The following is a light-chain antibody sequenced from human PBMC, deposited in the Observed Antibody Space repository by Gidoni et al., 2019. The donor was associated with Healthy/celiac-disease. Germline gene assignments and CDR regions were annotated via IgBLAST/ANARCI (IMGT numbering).Light chain of an antibody. CDR3: QQSYSTPET. CDR2: AVS. J-gene: IGKJ1*01. Sequence: DIQMTQTPSSLSASVGDRVTIPCRASQSISSYLNWYQQKLGKAPKLLIYAVSSFQSGVPSRCSGSGSGTDFTLTISSLQPEDFATYYCQQSYSTPETFGQGTKVEIK. CDR1: QSISSY. V-gene: IGKV1-39*01.